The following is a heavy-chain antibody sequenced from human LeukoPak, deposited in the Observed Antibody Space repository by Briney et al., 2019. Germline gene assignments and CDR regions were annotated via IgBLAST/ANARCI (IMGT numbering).Heavy chain of an antibody. J-gene: IGHJ3*02. D-gene: IGHD3-10*01. CDR1: GYSISSGYY. V-gene: IGHV4-38-2*02. CDR2: MYHSGST. CDR3: ARLWFGHDAFDI. Sequence: PSETLSLTCTVSGYSISSGYYWGWIRQPPGKGLEWIGSMYHSGSTYYNPSLKSRVTISVDTSKNQFSLKLSSVTAADTAVYYCARLWFGHDAFDIWGQGTMVTVSS.